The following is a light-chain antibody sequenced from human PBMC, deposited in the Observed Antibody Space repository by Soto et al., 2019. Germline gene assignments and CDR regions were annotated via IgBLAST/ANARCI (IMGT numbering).Light chain of an antibody. Sequence: EVVLTQSPDTLSLSPGERATLSCRASQSVSSTFLAWYQQRPGQAPRRLIYGASSRATGIPDRFSGSGSGTDFTLTITRLEPEDFALYYCQQFGTSATFGQGTKVEIK. J-gene: IGKJ1*01. CDR3: QQFGTSAT. CDR1: QSVSSTF. V-gene: IGKV3-20*01. CDR2: GAS.